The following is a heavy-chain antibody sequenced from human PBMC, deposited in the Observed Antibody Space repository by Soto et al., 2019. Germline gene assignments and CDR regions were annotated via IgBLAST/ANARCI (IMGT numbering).Heavy chain of an antibody. CDR1: GFTFSSYG. CDR2: ISYDGSNI. D-gene: IGHD3-16*01. Sequence: QVQLVESGGGVVQPGRSLRLSCAASGFTFSSYGMHWVRQAPGKGLEWVAVISYDGSNIYYADSVKGRFTISRDNSKNTLYLQMNSLRPEDTAVYYCAKAATRFRIMITFGAPDYWGQGTLVTVSS. CDR3: AKAATRFRIMITFGAPDY. V-gene: IGHV3-30*18. J-gene: IGHJ4*02.